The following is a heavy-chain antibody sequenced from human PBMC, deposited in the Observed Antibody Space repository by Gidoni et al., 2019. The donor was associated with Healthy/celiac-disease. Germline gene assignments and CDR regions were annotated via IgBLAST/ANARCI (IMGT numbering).Heavy chain of an antibody. J-gene: IGHJ2*01. D-gene: IGHD5-18*01. V-gene: IGHV3-33*01. CDR2: IWYDGSQK. Sequence: QVQLVESGGGVVQQGRSLRRSCAASGFIFSSYGIHWVRQAPGKGLEWVAVIWYDGSQKYYADSVKGRFTISRDNSKNTLYLQMNSLRAEDTAVYYCARDRKYSYHWYFDLWGRGTLVTVSS. CDR1: GFIFSSYG. CDR3: ARDRKYSYHWYFDL.